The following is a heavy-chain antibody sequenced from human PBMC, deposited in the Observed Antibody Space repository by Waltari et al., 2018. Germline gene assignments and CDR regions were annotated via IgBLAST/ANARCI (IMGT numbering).Heavy chain of an antibody. CDR1: GGSISSYY. V-gene: IGHV4-59*01. Sequence: QVQLQESGPGLVKPSETLSLTCTVSGGSISSYYWSWIRQPPGKGLEWIGYIYYIWSTNYNPSLKSRVTISVDTSKNQFSRKLSSVTAADTAVYYCARARYTYGMDVWGQWTTVTVSS. CDR3: ARARYTYGMDV. J-gene: IGHJ6*02. CDR2: IYYIWST. D-gene: IGHD1-1*01.